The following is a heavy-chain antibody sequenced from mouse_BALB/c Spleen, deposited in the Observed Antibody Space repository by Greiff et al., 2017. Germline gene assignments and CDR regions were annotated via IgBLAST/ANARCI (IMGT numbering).Heavy chain of an antibody. Sequence: EVQVVESGGGLVQPGGSLRLSCATSGFTFTDYYMSWVRQPPGKALEWLGFIRNKANGYTTEYSASVKGRFTISRDNSQSILYLQMNTLRAEDSATYYCARDSGYAMDYWGQGTSVTVSS. V-gene: IGHV7-3*02. CDR3: ARDSGYAMDY. CDR2: IRNKANGYTT. J-gene: IGHJ4*01. CDR1: GFTFTDYY.